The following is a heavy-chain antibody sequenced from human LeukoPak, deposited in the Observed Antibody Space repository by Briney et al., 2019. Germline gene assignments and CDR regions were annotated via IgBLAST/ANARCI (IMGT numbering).Heavy chain of an antibody. V-gene: IGHV1-18*01. Sequence: ASVKVSCKASGYTFTSYGISWVRQAPGQGLEWMGWISAYNGNTNYAQKLQGRVTMTTDTSTSTAYIELRSLRFDDTAVYYCARVGDYGDYYFDYWGQGTLVTVSS. J-gene: IGHJ4*02. D-gene: IGHD4-17*01. CDR1: GYTFTSYG. CDR3: ARVGDYGDYYFDY. CDR2: ISAYNGNT.